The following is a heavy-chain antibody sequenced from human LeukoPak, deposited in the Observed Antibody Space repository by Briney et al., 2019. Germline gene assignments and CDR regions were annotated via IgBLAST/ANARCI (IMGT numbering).Heavy chain of an antibody. CDR2: INPSGGSI. D-gene: IGHD6-19*01. J-gene: IGHJ4*02. CDR3: ARDGSSGWPQTNYYFDY. V-gene: IGHV1-46*01. Sequence: GASVKVSCKASGYTFTSYYMHWVRQAPGQGLEWMGIINPSGGSISYAQKFQGRVTMTRDTSTSTVYMELSSLRSEDTAVYYCARDGSSGWPQTNYYFDYWGQGTLVTVSS. CDR1: GYTFTSYY.